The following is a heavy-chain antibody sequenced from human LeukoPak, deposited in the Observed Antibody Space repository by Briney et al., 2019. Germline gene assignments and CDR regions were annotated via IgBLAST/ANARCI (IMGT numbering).Heavy chain of an antibody. V-gene: IGHV4-59*01. CDR1: GGSISSYY. D-gene: IGHD3-16*02. J-gene: IGHJ5*02. Sequence: KPSETLSLTCTVSGGSISSYYWSWIRQPPGKGLEWIGYMYYRGNTNYDPSLKSRVTISIDTPNNQFSLKLSSVTAADTAVYYCARDENGYVWGSFRAWGQGTLVTVSS. CDR2: MYYRGNT. CDR3: ARDENGYVWGSFRA.